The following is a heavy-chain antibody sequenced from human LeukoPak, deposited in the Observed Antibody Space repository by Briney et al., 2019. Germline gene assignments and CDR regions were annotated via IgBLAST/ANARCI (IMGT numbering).Heavy chain of an antibody. J-gene: IGHJ4*02. CDR1: GFTFSSYG. Sequence: PGGSLRLSCAASGFTFSSYGMSWVRQAPGKGLEWVSAISGSGGSTYYADSVKGRFTISRDNSKNTLYLQMNSLRAEDTAVYYCEKGAYDILTGYYPTFDYWGQGTLVTVSS. CDR3: EKGAYDILTGYYPTFDY. V-gene: IGHV3-23*01. D-gene: IGHD3-9*01. CDR2: ISGSGGST.